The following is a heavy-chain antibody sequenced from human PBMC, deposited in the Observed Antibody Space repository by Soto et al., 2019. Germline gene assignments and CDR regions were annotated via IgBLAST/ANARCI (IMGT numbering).Heavy chain of an antibody. CDR2: IYYSGST. CDR3: ARDRGQQVN. V-gene: IGHV4-61*01. Sequence: SETLSLTCTVSGGSVSSGSYYWSWIRQPPGKGLEWIGYIYYSGSTNYNPSLKSRVTISVDTSKNQFSLKLSSVTAADTAVYYCARDRGQQVNWGQGTLVTVSS. D-gene: IGHD6-13*01. CDR1: GGSVSSGSYY. J-gene: IGHJ4*02.